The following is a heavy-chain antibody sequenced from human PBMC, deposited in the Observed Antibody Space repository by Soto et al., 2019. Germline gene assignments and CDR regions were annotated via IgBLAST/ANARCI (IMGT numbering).Heavy chain of an antibody. V-gene: IGHV3-23*01. CDR1: GFTFSSYT. CDR2: VSGSGGGT. CDR3: ARTNGAYSNYFDY. Sequence: GGSLRLSCAASGFTFSSYTMSWVRQAPGKGLEWISAVSGSGGGTYYADSVKGRFTISRDNSRDTLYLQMNSLRAEDTAVYYCARTNGAYSNYFDYWGQGTLVTVSS. D-gene: IGHD2-8*01. J-gene: IGHJ4*02.